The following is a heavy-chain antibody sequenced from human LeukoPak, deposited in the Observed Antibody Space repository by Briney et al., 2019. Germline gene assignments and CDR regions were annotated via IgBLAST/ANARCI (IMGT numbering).Heavy chain of an antibody. CDR3: ARRGDGSGSYFAY. Sequence: GGSLRLSCAASGFTFSSYSMNWVRQPPGKGLEWVSFISTTSSTIYYADSVKGRFTISRGNGKNSLYLQMNSLRDEDTAVYYCARRGDGSGSYFAYWGQGTLVTVSS. CDR2: ISTTSSTI. CDR1: GFTFSSYS. J-gene: IGHJ4*02. D-gene: IGHD3-10*01. V-gene: IGHV3-48*02.